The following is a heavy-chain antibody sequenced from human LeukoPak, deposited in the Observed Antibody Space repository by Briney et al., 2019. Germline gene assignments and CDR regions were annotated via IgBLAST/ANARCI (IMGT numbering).Heavy chain of an antibody. CDR2: INHSGST. Sequence: KPSETLSLTCAVYGGSFSGYYWSWIRQPPGKGLEGIGEINHSGSTNYNPPLKSRVTISVDTSKNQFSLKLSSVTAADTAVYYCARGRGGTNFGYWGQGTLVTVSS. CDR3: ARGRGGTNFGY. J-gene: IGHJ4*02. CDR1: GGSFSGYY. D-gene: IGHD2-15*01. V-gene: IGHV4-34*01.